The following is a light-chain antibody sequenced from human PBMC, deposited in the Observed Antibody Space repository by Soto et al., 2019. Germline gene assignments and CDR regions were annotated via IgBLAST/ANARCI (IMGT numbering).Light chain of an antibody. Sequence: EIVMTQSPATLSVSPGERATLSCRASQSIMFSLAWYQQKPGRAPRLLISGASTRATGIPARFSGSGSGKEFTLTISSLQSEDFAVYYCQQYYDWPPLTFGGGTKVDIK. CDR1: QSIMFS. J-gene: IGKJ4*01. V-gene: IGKV3-15*01. CDR3: QQYYDWPPLT. CDR2: GAS.